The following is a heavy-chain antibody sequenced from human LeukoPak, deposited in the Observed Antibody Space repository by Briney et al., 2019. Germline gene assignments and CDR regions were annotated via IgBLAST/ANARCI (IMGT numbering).Heavy chain of an antibody. CDR1: EGTCSSYA. J-gene: IGHJ4*02. Sequence: ASVKVSCKASEGTCSSYAISWVRQAPGQGLEWMGRIIPIFGIANYAQKFQGRVTITADKSTSTAYMELSSLRSEDTAVYYCARDLSSSSNFDYWGQGTLVTVSS. CDR2: IIPIFGIA. D-gene: IGHD6-6*01. V-gene: IGHV1-69*04. CDR3: ARDLSSSSNFDY.